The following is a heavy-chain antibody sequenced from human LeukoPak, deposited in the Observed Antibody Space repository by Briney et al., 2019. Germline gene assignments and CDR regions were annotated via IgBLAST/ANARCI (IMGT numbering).Heavy chain of an antibody. CDR1: GFTFSSYW. J-gene: IGHJ5*02. CDR2: IKQDGSEK. CDR3: ASETVEKATIS. V-gene: IGHV3-7*01. D-gene: IGHD5-24*01. Sequence: GGSLRLSCVASGFTFSSYWMSWVRQAPGKGLEWVANIKQDGSEKDYVDSVKGRFTISRDNAENSLYLQMNSLTAEDSAVYYCASETVEKATISWGQGTLVTVSS.